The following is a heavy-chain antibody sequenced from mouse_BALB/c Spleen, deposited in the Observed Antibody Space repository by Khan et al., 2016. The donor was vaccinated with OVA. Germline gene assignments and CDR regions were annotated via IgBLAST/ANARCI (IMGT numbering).Heavy chain of an antibody. V-gene: IGHV1S136*01. D-gene: IGHD4-1*01. Sequence: EVQLQESGPELVEPGASVKMSCKASAYTFTNYVMHWVKQKPGQGLEWIGYINPYNAGTRYNEKFKGKATLTSDISSTTAYMELSSLTSEDSAVYYCARGASSWDFSFPYWGQGTLVTVSA. CDR2: INPYNAGT. J-gene: IGHJ3*01. CDR1: AYTFTNYV. CDR3: ARGASSWDFSFPY.